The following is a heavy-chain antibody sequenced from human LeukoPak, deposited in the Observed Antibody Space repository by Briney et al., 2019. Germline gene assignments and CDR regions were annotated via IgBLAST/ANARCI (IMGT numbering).Heavy chain of an antibody. V-gene: IGHV4-34*01. CDR3: ARTDSSGPTGY. Sequence: SETLSLTCAVYGGSFSGYYWSWIRQPPGKGLEWIGEINHSGSTNYNPSLKSRVTISVDTSKNQFSLKLSSVTAADTAVYYCARTDSSGPTGYWGQGTPVTVSS. CDR2: INHSGST. CDR1: GGSFSGYY. D-gene: IGHD3-22*01. J-gene: IGHJ4*02.